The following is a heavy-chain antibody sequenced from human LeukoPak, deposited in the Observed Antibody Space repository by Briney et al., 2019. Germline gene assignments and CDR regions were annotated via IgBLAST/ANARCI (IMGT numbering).Heavy chain of an antibody. V-gene: IGHV3-33*01. J-gene: IGHJ3*02. Sequence: GGSLRLSCAASGFTFSSYGMHWVRQAPGKGLEWVAVIWYDGSNKYYADYLKGRFTISRDNSKNTLYLQMNSLRAEDTAVYYCARGGSSGDAFDIWGQGTMVTVSS. CDR1: GFTFSSYG. CDR3: ARGGSSGDAFDI. D-gene: IGHD3-22*01. CDR2: IWYDGSNK.